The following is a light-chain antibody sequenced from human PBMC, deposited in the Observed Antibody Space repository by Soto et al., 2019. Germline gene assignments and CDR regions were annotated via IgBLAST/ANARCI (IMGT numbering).Light chain of an antibody. CDR1: STNIGGNP. V-gene: IGLV1-44*01. CDR2: SNG. Sequence: QSVLTQPPSASGTPGQRVTISCAGSSTNIGGNPVNWYQQLPGTAPKLLIYSNGQRPSGVPDRFSGSKSGTSASLAISGLQSEDEADYHCAAWDGSLHGGVFGGGTKLTVL. CDR3: AAWDGSLHGGV. J-gene: IGLJ3*02.